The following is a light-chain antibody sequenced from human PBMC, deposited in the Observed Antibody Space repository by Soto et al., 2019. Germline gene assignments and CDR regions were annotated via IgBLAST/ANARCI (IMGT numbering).Light chain of an antibody. V-gene: IGKV1-39*01. J-gene: IGKJ5*01. Sequence: DIQLTQSPSSLSASVGDRLTITCRPSQSIYTYLNWYQQRPGEAPKVLIYAASTLHDGIPSRFSGSGSGTDFTLTIRGLQPEDFATYYCQQGYSTITFCHGCRLEI. CDR3: QQGYSTIT. CDR1: QSIYTY. CDR2: AAS.